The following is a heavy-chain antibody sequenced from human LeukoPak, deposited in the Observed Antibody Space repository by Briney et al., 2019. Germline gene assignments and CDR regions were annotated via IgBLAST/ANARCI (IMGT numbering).Heavy chain of an antibody. CDR1: GFTFSKAW. V-gene: IGHV3-15*01. J-gene: IGHJ4*02. Sequence: GGALRLSCAASGFTFSKAWMSWVGQAPGKGGEGVGRIKRKTHGATPDYAAPVKGRFTISRDHSNNPLYLQMNSLKTEDTAVYYCTTGRRFDYWGQGTLVTVSS. CDR2: IKRKTHGATP. CDR3: TTGRRFDY.